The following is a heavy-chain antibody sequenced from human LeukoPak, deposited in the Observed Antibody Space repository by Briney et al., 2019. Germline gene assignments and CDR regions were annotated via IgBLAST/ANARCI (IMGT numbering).Heavy chain of an antibody. J-gene: IGHJ6*03. CDR2: MNPNSGNT. CDR3: ARGGLVAAAGPPFAPYYMDV. Sequence: ASVKVSCKASGYTFTSYDINWVRQATGQGLEWMGWMNPNSGNTGYAQKFQGRVTITTDESTSTAYMELSSLRSEDTAVYYCARGGLVAAAGPPFAPYYMDVWGKGTTVTVSS. D-gene: IGHD6-13*01. V-gene: IGHV1-8*01. CDR1: GYTFTSYD.